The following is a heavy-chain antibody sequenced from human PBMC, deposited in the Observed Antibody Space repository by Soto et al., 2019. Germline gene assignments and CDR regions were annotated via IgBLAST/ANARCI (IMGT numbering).Heavy chain of an antibody. CDR3: ALGSLSAEVFDI. D-gene: IGHD6-6*01. V-gene: IGHV1-69*02. CDR2: IIPMFDIA. CDR1: GGSFRTYT. Sequence: QVQLVQSGVEVKKPGSSVKVSRKASGGSFRTYTMFWVRQAPGQGLEWMGRIIPMFDIANYAQKFQGRVTFNADKSTGTVYMEMISLTSDDTAIYFCALGSLSAEVFDIWGQGTLVTVSS. J-gene: IGHJ3*02.